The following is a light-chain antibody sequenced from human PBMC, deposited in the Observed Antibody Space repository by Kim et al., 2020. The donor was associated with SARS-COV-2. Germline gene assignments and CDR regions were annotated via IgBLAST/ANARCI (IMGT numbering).Light chain of an antibody. CDR1: SLRSYS. CDR3: SSRDSSGNRV. V-gene: IGLV3-19*01. Sequence: VALGQTDRITCQGDSLRSYSASCYRQTPGQAPVLVIYGHNNRPSRIPDRFAGSSSGNTASLTITGPQAEDGADYCCSSRDSSGNRVFCGGTQLTVL. J-gene: IGLJ3*02. CDR2: GHN.